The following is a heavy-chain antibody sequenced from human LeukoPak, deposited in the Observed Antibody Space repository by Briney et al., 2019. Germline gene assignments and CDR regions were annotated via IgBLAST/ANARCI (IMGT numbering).Heavy chain of an antibody. D-gene: IGHD6-19*01. CDR2: ISAYSGNT. V-gene: IGHV1-18*01. CDR1: GYTFTSYG. Sequence: ASVKVSCKASGYTFTSYGISWVRPAPGQGLEWMGWISAYSGNTNYAQKLQGRVTMTTDTSTSTAYMELRSLRSDDTAVYYCARGDGSSGWYYSDYWGQGTLVTVSS. J-gene: IGHJ4*02. CDR3: ARGDGSSGWYYSDY.